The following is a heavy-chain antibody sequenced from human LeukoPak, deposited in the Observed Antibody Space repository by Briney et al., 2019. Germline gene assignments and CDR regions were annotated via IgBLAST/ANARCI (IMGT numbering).Heavy chain of an antibody. Sequence: GASVKVSCKASGYTFTTYGYSWVRQAPGHGLEWMGWISTYNGNTYYARKFQGRVTMTTDTSTSTAYMELRSLRSDDTAVYYCARTSRTTVTEGNFDYWGQGTLVTVPS. CDR2: ISTYNGNT. CDR1: GYTFTTYG. J-gene: IGHJ4*02. CDR3: ARTSRTTVTEGNFDY. D-gene: IGHD4-17*01. V-gene: IGHV1-18*01.